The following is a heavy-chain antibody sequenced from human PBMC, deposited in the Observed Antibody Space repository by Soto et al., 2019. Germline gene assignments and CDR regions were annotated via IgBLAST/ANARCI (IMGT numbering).Heavy chain of an antibody. CDR3: ARRVVVPAATGTIYYYYGMDV. J-gene: IGHJ6*02. V-gene: IGHV1-69*06. CDR2: IIPIFGTA. Sequence: QVQLVQSGAEVKKPGSSVKVSCKASGGTFSSYAISWVRQAPGHGLEWMGGIIPIFGTANYAQKFQGRVTITADKSTSTAYMELSSLRSEDTAVYYCARRVVVPAATGTIYYYYGMDVWGQGTTVTVSS. CDR1: GGTFSSYA. D-gene: IGHD2-2*01.